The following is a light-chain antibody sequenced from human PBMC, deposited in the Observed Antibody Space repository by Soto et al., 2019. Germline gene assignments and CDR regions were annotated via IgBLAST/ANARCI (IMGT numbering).Light chain of an antibody. Sequence: EIVLTQSPGTLSLSPGDRATLSCRASQSLGSTYLAWFQQRPGQAPRLLIFATSTRASCVPDRFTGSRSGAEFTLTISGLEPEDFAVYYCHQYSGSLPSTFGQGTNVEI. CDR3: HQYSGSLPST. CDR1: QSLGSTY. J-gene: IGKJ1*01. CDR2: ATS. V-gene: IGKV3-20*01.